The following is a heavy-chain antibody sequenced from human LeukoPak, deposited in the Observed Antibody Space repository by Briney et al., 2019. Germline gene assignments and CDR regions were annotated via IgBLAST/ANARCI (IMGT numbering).Heavy chain of an antibody. CDR2: IYSSGHT. Sequence: SETPSLTCTVSGVSISGTTYCWAWIRQPPGKGLEWIGSIYSSGHTIYNASLKSRITISVDRSENQFSLNLRSVTAADTAVYYCVADPINFDFWGQGNLVTVSS. CDR3: VADPINFDF. V-gene: IGHV4-39*07. CDR1: GVSISGTTYC. J-gene: IGHJ4*02.